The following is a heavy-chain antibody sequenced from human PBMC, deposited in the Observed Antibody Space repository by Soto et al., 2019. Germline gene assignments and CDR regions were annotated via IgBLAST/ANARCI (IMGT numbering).Heavy chain of an antibody. V-gene: IGHV3-23*01. Sequence: EVQLLESGGGLVQPGGSLRLSCAASGFTFSSYGMSWVRQAPGKGLEWVSAISSSGGNAYYADSVKGRFTISRDNSKNTLYLQMNSLRAEDTDVYYCARGATSPSYWGQGTLVTVSS. J-gene: IGHJ4*02. CDR2: ISSSGGNA. CDR3: ARGATSPSY. CDR1: GFTFSSYG.